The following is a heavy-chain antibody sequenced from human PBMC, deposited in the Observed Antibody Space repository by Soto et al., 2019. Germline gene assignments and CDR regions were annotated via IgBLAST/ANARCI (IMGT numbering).Heavy chain of an antibody. V-gene: IGHV4-34*01. D-gene: IGHD4-17*01. CDR1: GGSFSGYY. CDR3: VSDYGDYNFDY. CDR2: INHSGST. Sequence: PSETLSLTCAVYGGSFSGYYWSWIRQPPGKGLEWIGEINHSGSTNYNPSLKSRVTISVDTSKNQFSLKLSSVTAADTAVYYCVSDYGDYNFDYWGQGTLVTVSS. J-gene: IGHJ4*02.